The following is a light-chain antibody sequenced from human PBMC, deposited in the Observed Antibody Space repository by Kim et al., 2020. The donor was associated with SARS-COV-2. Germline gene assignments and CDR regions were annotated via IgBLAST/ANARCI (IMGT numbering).Light chain of an antibody. CDR2: AAS. V-gene: IGKV1-8*01. CDR3: QQYYSYPIT. Sequence: ASTGDRVTITCRASQGISSYLAWYQQKPGKAPKLLIYAASTLQSGVPSRFSGSGSGTDFTLTIGCLQSEDFATYYCQQYYSYPITFGQGTRLEIK. CDR1: QGISSY. J-gene: IGKJ5*01.